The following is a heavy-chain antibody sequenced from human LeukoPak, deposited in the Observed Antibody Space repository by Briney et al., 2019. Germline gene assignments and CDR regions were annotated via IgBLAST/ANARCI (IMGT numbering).Heavy chain of an antibody. J-gene: IGHJ4*02. CDR3: ASSARSGPFDY. V-gene: IGHV4-59*08. CDR1: GGSNSSYY. CDR2: IYYSGST. D-gene: IGHD6-25*01. Sequence: SETLSLTCTVCGGSNSSYYWSWIRQPPGKGLEWIGYIYYSGSTNYSPSLKSRVTISVDTSKNQFSLKLSSVTAADTAVYYCASSARSGPFDYWGQGTLVSVSS.